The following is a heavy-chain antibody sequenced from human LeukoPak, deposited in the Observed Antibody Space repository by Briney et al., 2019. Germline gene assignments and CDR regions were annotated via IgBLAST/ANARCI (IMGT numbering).Heavy chain of an antibody. V-gene: IGHV4-61*02. D-gene: IGHD3-10*01. CDR1: GGSISSGSYY. J-gene: IGHJ3*02. CDR3: AREFWNYRSGNLQAFDI. Sequence: PSETLSLTCTVSGGSISSGSYYWSWIRQPAGKGLEWIGRIYTSGSTKYNPSLKSRVTISVDTSKNQFSLRLSSVTAADPAVYYCAREFWNYRSGNLQAFDIWGQGTMVTVSS. CDR2: IYTSGST.